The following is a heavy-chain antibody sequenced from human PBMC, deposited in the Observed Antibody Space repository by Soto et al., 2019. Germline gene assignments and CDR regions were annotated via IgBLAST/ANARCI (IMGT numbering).Heavy chain of an antibody. J-gene: IGHJ4*02. Sequence: ASVKVSCKASGYTXTSDYMHWVRHAPGQGVEWMGIINPSGGSTSYAQKFQGRVTMTRDTSTSTVYMELSSLRSEDTAVYYCARGDILTGYYKTDYWGQGTLVTVSS. D-gene: IGHD3-9*01. V-gene: IGHV1-46*03. CDR2: INPSGGST. CDR1: GYTXTSDY. CDR3: ARGDILTGYYKTDY.